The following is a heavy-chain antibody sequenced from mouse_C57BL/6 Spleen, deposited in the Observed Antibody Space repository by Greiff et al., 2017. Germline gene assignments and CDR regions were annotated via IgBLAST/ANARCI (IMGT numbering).Heavy chain of an antibody. CDR2: ISRGSSTI. CDR1: GFTFSDYG. V-gene: IGHV5-17*01. Sequence: DVMLVESGGGLVKPGGSLKLSCAASGFTFSDYGMHWVRQAPEQGLEWVAYISRGSSTIYYADTVKGRFTISRDNAKNTLFLHMTSLRSEDTAMYYCARLHYYGSSPYAMDYWGQGTSLTVSS. D-gene: IGHD1-1*01. J-gene: IGHJ4*01. CDR3: ARLHYYGSSPYAMDY.